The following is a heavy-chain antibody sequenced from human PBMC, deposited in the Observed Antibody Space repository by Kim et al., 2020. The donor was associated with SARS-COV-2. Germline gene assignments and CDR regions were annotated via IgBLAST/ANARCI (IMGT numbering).Heavy chain of an antibody. CDR1: GFTFSTYD. J-gene: IGHJ6*01. V-gene: IGHV3-23*01. D-gene: IGHD3-10*01. Sequence: GGSLRLSCAASGFTFSTYDMRWVRQAPGKGLEWVSAIGTAGDTTYYAASESGLFISSRDTKNNSYHLLKSRLRADATVYYYCVRGGCYDFWG. CDR2: IGTAGDTT. CDR3: VRGGCYDF.